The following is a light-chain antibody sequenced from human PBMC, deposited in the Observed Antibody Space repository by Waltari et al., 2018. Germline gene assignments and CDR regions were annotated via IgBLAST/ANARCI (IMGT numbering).Light chain of an antibody. Sequence: SYDLTQTPSVSAASGQTARITCAGDNIGSNYVHWYQQKPAQAPVQVIYADSKRPSGIPERFSGSNSGNTATLTISGVEAGDEADYYCQVWDSSSDHPLFGGGTRLTVL. J-gene: IGLJ2*01. CDR2: ADS. V-gene: IGLV3-21*02. CDR1: NIGSNY. CDR3: QVWDSSSDHPL.